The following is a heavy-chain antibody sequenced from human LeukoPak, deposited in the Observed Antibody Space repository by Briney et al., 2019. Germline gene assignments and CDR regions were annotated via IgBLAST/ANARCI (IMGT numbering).Heavy chain of an antibody. CDR2: IKQDGSEK. CDR1: GFTFSSYW. D-gene: IGHD6-19*01. V-gene: IGHV3-7*01. J-gene: IGHJ4*02. CDR3: ARDPGSGWYILGYFDY. Sequence: PGGSLRLSCADSGFTFSSYWMSWVRQAPGKGLEWVANIKQDGSEKYYVDSVKGRFTISRDNAKNSLYLQMNSLRAEDTAVYYCARDPGSGWYILGYFDYWGQGTLVTVSS.